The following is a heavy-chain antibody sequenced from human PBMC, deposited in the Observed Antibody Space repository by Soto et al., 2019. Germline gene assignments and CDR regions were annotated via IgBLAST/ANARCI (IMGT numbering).Heavy chain of an antibody. CDR2: ISGSGGST. Sequence: LSCAASGFTFSSYAMSWVRQAPGKGLEWVSAISGSGGSTYYADSVKGRFTISRDNSKNTLYLQMNSLRAEDTAVYYCAKASGYCSGGSCYVPHYYYGMDVWGQGTTVTVSS. CDR3: AKASGYCSGGSCYVPHYYYGMDV. V-gene: IGHV3-23*01. CDR1: GFTFSSYA. J-gene: IGHJ6*02. D-gene: IGHD2-15*01.